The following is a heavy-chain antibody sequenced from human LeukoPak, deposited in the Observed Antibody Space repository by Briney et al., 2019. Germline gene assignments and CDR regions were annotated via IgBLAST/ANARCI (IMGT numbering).Heavy chain of an antibody. V-gene: IGHV3-21*05. J-gene: IGHJ5*01. CDR1: GFTFSSYG. Sequence: PGGSLRLSCAASGFTFSSYGMHWVRQAPGKGLEWVSYSSTTGHQTNYADSVKGRFTISRDHAKNSVYLQMNSLRAEDTAVYYCTRWACAGTSCYVLDSWGQGTPVTVSS. D-gene: IGHD2-2*01. CDR3: TRWACAGTSCYVLDS. CDR2: SSTTGHQT.